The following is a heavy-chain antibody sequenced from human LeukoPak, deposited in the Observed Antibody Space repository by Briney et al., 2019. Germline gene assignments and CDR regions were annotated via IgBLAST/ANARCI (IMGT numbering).Heavy chain of an antibody. D-gene: IGHD3-10*01. J-gene: IGHJ4*02. CDR3: VYYYGSGSVEY. CDR1: GGSITSSNYY. V-gene: IGHV4-39*01. CDR2: FYYSGST. Sequence: SETLSLTCTVSGGSITSSNYYWGWIRQPPGKGLEWIGSFYYSGSTNYNPSLKSRVTISVDTSKNQFSLRLSSVTAADTAVYYCVYYYGSGSVEYWGQGTLVTVSS.